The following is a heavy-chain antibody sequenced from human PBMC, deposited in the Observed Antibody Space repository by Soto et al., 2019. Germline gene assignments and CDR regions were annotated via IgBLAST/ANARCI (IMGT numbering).Heavy chain of an antibody. V-gene: IGHV4-30-4*08. CDR2: IYNSGGS. CDR3: VGTGTTADY. D-gene: IGHD4-17*01. Sequence: SETLSLTCSVSGASVRSCDYYWGCIRQAPGKGLEWIGYIYNSGGSYYNPSLKGRLTISIDTSKNQFSLKLNSVTAADTAIYYCVGTGTTADYWGRGTLLTGSS. CDR1: GASVRSCDYY. J-gene: IGHJ4*02.